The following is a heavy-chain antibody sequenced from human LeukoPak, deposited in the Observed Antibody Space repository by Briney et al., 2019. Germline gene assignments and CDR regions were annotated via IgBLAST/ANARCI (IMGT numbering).Heavy chain of an antibody. V-gene: IGHV4-30-2*01. J-gene: IGHJ5*02. Sequence: SETLSLTCAVSGGSISSGGYSWSWIRQPPGKGLEWIGYIYHSGSTYYNPSLKSRVTISVDRSKNQFSLKLSSVTAADTAVYYCAPRGGPYCSSTSCWGSWFDPWGQGTLVTVSS. CDR3: APRGGPYCSSTSCWGSWFDP. CDR2: IYHSGST. D-gene: IGHD2-2*01. CDR1: GGSISSGGYS.